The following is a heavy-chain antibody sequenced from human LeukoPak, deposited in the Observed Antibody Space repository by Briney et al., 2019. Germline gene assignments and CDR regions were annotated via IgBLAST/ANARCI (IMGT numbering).Heavy chain of an antibody. CDR1: GGTFSSYA. J-gene: IGHJ4*02. CDR3: ARDPTRRGYFDY. CDR2: IIPIFGTA. D-gene: IGHD3-16*01. Sequence: GASVKVSCKASGGTFSSYAISWVRQAPGQGLEWMGGIIPIFGTANYAQKFQGRVTITTDESTSTAYMELSSLRSEDTAVYYCARDPTRRGYFDYWGQGTLVTVSS. V-gene: IGHV1-69*05.